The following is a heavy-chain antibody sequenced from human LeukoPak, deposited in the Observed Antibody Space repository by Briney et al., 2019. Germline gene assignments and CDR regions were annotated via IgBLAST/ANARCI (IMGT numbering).Heavy chain of an antibody. CDR3: ARDAVTYDAFDI. V-gene: IGHV4-59*01. J-gene: IGHJ3*02. CDR1: GGSITNYY. CDR2: VFYSGST. D-gene: IGHD2-21*02. Sequence: SETLSLTCTVSGGSITNYYWNWIRQPPGKGLEWIGYVFYSGSTNYNPSLKSRVTISVDTSKSQFSLKLSSVTAADTAVYYCARDAVTYDAFDIWGQGTMVTVSS.